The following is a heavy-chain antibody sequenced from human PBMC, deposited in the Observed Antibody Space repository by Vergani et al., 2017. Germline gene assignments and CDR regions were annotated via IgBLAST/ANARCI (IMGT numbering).Heavy chain of an antibody. CDR3: ASNPDCSSTSCHAAIAVALGNYYVIDF. CDR1: GGTFSSYT. CDR2: IIPILGIA. D-gene: IGHD2-2*01. V-gene: IGHV1-69*02. Sequence: QVQLVQSGAEVKKPGSSVKVSCKASGGTFSSYTISWVRQAPGQGLEWMGRIIPILGIANYAQNFQGRVTITAEKSKSTAYMELSSLRSEDTAVYYGASNPDCSSTSCHAAIAVALGNYYVIDFWGQGTTVTVSS. J-gene: IGHJ6*02.